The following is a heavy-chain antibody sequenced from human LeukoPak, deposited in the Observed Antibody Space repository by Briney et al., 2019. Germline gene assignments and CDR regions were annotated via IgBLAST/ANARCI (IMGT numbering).Heavy chain of an antibody. Sequence: GGSLRLSCAASGFTFNAFGMNWVRQAPGKWLEWVSYIGTTSGAIYYADSVKGRFTISRDSAKNSLYLQMNSLRAEDTAVYYCARFRTWGDKAFDYWGQGTLVTVSS. V-gene: IGHV3-48*01. D-gene: IGHD2-21*02. CDR1: GFTFNAFG. CDR2: IGTTSGAI. CDR3: ARFRTWGDKAFDY. J-gene: IGHJ4*02.